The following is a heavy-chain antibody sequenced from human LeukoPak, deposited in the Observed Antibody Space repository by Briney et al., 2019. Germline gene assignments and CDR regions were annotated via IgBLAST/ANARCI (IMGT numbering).Heavy chain of an antibody. CDR3: ARTTEAHSWQTRYYSYYMDV. CDR1: GGSFSDYY. D-gene: IGHD6-13*01. V-gene: IGHV4-34*01. CDR2: INHSGRT. J-gene: IGHJ6*03. Sequence: SETLSLTCAVYGGSFSDYYWSWIRQLPGKGLEWIGEINHSGRTNYNPSLKSRVTISVDTSKNQFSLKLSSVTAADTAVYYCARTTEAHSWQTRYYSYYMDVWGKGTTVTVSS.